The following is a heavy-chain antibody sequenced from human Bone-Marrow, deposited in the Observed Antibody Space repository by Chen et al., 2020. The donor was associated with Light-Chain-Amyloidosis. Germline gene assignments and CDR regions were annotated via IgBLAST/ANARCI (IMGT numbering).Heavy chain of an antibody. Sequence: EVQLVETGGGLIQPGGSLRLSCAASGFTVSSNYMSWVRQAPGKGLEWVSVIYSGGSTYYADSVKGRFTISRDNSKNTLYLQMNSLRAEDTAVYYCARVIGYWVGAFDIWGQGTMVTVSS. CDR3: ARVIGYWVGAFDI. CDR1: GFTVSSNY. CDR2: IYSGGST. J-gene: IGHJ3*02. V-gene: IGHV3-53*02. D-gene: IGHD6-25*01.